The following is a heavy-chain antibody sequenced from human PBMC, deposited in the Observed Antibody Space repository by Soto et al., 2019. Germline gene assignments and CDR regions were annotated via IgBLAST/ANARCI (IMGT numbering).Heavy chain of an antibody. D-gene: IGHD2-15*01. CDR2: ISSSSSYI. Sequence: EVQLVESGGGLVKPGGSLRLSCAASGFTFSSYSMNWVRQAPGKGLEWVSSISSSSSYIYCADSVKGRFTISRENDKNSQYLQMNSLRAEDTAVYYCARARDYCSGGSCYDREYCFDYWGQGTLVTVSS. CDR3: ARARDYCSGGSCYDREYCFDY. J-gene: IGHJ4*02. CDR1: GFTFSSYS. V-gene: IGHV3-21*01.